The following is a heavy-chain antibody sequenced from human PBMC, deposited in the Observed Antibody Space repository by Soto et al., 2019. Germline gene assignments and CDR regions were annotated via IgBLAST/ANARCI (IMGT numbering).Heavy chain of an antibody. CDR3: VRYPRSVGGSYRPDY. Sequence: EVQLVESGGGLVQPGGSLRRSCAASGFTFSSYWMHWVRQVPEKGLVWVSRINSDGSITNYADAVKGRFTISRDHVKNTLYLQMNSLRAEDTAVYYCVRYPRSVGGSYRPDYWGQGILVTVSS. J-gene: IGHJ4*02. CDR2: INSDGSIT. D-gene: IGHD3-16*02. CDR1: GFTFSSYW. V-gene: IGHV3-74*01.